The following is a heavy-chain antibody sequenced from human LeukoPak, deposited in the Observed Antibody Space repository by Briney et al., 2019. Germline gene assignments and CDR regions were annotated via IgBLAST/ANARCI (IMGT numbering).Heavy chain of an antibody. V-gene: IGHV4-30-4*08. CDR2: VYHTGRY. CDR3: AYETGGGDSYGV. J-gene: IGHJ4*02. Sequence: SETLSLTCAVSGGSISGGDYYRSWIRQLPGKGLEWFGYVYHTGRYSFHPALTSRTTISVDTSQNQFSLTLNFLTPAPSVLYYCAYETGGGDSYGVWGQGTLVSVSS. CDR1: GGSISGGDYY. D-gene: IGHD5-18*01.